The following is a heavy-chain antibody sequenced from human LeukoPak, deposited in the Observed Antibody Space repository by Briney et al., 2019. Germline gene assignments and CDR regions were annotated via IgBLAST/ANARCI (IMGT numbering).Heavy chain of an antibody. CDR1: GGSISSYY. CDR3: AVDYYGSGAVDY. V-gene: IGHV4-59*08. J-gene: IGHJ4*02. D-gene: IGHD3-10*01. CDR2: IYYSGST. Sequence: SETLSLTCTVSGGSISSYYWSWIRQPPGKGLEWIGYIYYSGSTNYNPSLKSRVTISVDTSKNQFSLKLSSVTAADTAVYYCAVDYYGSGAVDYWGQGILVTVSS.